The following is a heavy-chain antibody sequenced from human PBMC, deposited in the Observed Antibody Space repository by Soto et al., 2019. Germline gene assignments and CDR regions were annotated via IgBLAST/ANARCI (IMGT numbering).Heavy chain of an antibody. CDR1: GGSISNGGYY. D-gene: IGHD3-10*01. J-gene: IGHJ4*01. CDR3: ARVRGSGSYAAYYFDS. CDR2: IHYSGST. V-gene: IGHV4-31*03. Sequence: PSETLSLTCTVSGGSISNGGYYWNWVRQHPGKGLEWIGYIHYSGSTCYNPSLESRVTISVDTSKDQFSLKLRSVTAADTAVYYCARVRGSGSYAAYYFDSWGQGTLVTVSS.